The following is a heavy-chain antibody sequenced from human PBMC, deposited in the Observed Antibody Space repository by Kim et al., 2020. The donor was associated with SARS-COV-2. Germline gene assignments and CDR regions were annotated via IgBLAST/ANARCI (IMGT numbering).Heavy chain of an antibody. Sequence: GGSLRLSCAASGFTFSSYVMHWVRQAPDKGLEWVAAITYDGSNKYYADSVKGRFTISRDNSKNTLYLQMNSLRAGDTAVYYCARAITMIEGGRDYWGQGTLVTVSS. D-gene: IGHD3-22*01. CDR3: ARAITMIEGGRDY. V-gene: IGHV3-30-3*01. CDR1: GFTFSSYV. J-gene: IGHJ4*02. CDR2: ITYDGSNK.